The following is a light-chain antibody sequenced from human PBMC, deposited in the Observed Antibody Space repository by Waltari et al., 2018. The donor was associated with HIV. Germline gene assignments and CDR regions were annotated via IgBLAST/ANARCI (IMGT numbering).Light chain of an antibody. CDR3: QQYNNWPPLT. CDR1: QGVGSY. Sequence: ETVMTQTPATLSVSPGERATLSCRASQGVGSYLAWYRQQPGQAPSLLIYGASTRATGIPARFSGSGSGAEFTLTISSLQSEDFAVYYCQQYNNWPPLTFGGGTKVEIK. CDR2: GAS. J-gene: IGKJ4*01. V-gene: IGKV3-15*01.